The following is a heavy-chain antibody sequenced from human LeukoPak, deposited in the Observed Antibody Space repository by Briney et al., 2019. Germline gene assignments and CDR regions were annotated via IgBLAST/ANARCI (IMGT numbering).Heavy chain of an antibody. J-gene: IGHJ5*02. CDR2: IYHSGST. V-gene: IGHV4-30-2*01. D-gene: IGHD5-24*01. Sequence: SQTLSLTCTVSGGSISSGGYYWSWIRQPPGKGLEWIGYIYHSGSTYYHPSLKCRVTISVDRSKNQFSLKLSSVTAADTAVYYCARGRPREMATIRGAYNWFDPWGQGTLVTVSS. CDR1: GGSISSGGYY. CDR3: ARGRPREMATIRGAYNWFDP.